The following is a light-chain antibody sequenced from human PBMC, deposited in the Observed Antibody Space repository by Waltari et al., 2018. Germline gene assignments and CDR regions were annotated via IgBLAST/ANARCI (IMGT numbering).Light chain of an antibody. J-gene: IGKJ2*01. Sequence: EVVLTQSPDTLSLSPGERATLSCRASQSLTKRYLAWYQQKPGQAPRLLIYGASSRAAGIPYRFNGSGSGTDFTLTISRLEPEDFAVYYCQQYGSSIMYTFGQGTKLEIK. CDR3: QQYGSSIMYT. V-gene: IGKV3-20*01. CDR1: QSLTKRY. CDR2: GAS.